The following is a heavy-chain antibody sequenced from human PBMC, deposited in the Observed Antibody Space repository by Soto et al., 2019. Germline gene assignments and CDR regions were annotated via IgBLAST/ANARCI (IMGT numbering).Heavy chain of an antibody. CDR3: ARRASYYVRSGYFVTS. D-gene: IGHD3-22*01. Sequence: VEYLKISCQGPGYTFTHHWITWVRQIPWKGLEWMGRINPSDSHTNYSPSFEGHVTRSVDKSISTAYLQSSSLKASDTALYYCARRASYYVRSGYFVTSWGQGTMVPVSS. V-gene: IGHV5-10-1*01. CDR1: GYTFTHHW. J-gene: IGHJ5*02. CDR2: INPSDSHT.